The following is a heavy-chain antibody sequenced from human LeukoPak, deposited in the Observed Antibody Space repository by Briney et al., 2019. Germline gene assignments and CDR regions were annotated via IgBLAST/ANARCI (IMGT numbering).Heavy chain of an antibody. V-gene: IGHV4-30-2*01. D-gene: IGHD1-14*01. CDR2: IYHSGNT. CDR3: AIPSVTRGYFDH. CDR1: GGSIVSGDSY. Sequence: SETLSLTCTVSGGSIVSGDSYWTWIRQPPGKGLEFVGYIYHSGNTYYNSSLESRVTISVDRSKNQFSLKLKSVSAADTAVYYCAIPSVTRGYFDHWGQGTLVIVSS. J-gene: IGHJ4*02.